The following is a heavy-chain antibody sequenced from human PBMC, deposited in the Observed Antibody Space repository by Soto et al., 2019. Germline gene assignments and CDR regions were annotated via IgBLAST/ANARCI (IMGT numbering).Heavy chain of an antibody. CDR3: AKASNTVELSAGVFYGTDI. CDR2: TRSNGEYT. CDR1: GFTFGSYA. D-gene: IGHD1-7*01. V-gene: IGHV3-23*01. J-gene: IGHJ6*01. Sequence: PGGSLRLSCAGSGFTFGSYAMTWVRQAPGKGLEWVSTTRSNGEYTYYSNSVKGRFTVSRDTSKNTLYLEMSSLRAEDTAVYYCAKASNTVELSAGVFYGTDISWKRT.